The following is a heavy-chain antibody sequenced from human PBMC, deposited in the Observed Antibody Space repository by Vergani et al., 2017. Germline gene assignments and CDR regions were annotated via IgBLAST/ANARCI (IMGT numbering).Heavy chain of an antibody. V-gene: IGHV4-59*11. D-gene: IGHD6-19*01. CDR2: IQYSENT. J-gene: IGHJ5*02. Sequence: QVQLQESGPGLVKSSETLSLTCSVSFDSIRNHYCNWIRQPPGKGLEWIGSIQYSENTNYNPSLKTRVTISVDTSKNQFSLTLTSVTAADTAVYYCASDTHSGQRADRWGQGIMVTVTS. CDR3: ASDTHSGQRADR. CDR1: FDSIRNHY.